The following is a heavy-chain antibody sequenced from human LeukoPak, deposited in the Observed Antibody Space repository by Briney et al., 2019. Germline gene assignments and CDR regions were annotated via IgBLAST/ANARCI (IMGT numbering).Heavy chain of an antibody. CDR2: IYYSGTT. D-gene: IGHD5-12*01. V-gene: IGHV4-30-4*01. J-gene: IGHJ6*02. Sequence: PSETLSLTCTVSGGSISSGDYYGSWIRQPPGKGLEWIGYIYYSGTTYYSPSLKSRVTISVDTSKNQFSLKLTSVTAADTAVYYCARYSGYDLVYYGMDVWGQGPTVTVSS. CDR1: GGSISSGDYY. CDR3: ARYSGYDLVYYGMDV.